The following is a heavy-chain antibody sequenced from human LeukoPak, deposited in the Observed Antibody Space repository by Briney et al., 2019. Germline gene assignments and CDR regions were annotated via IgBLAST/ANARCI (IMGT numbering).Heavy chain of an antibody. CDR3: ARHISAAVRGSGYYYYMDV. V-gene: IGHV5-51*01. CDR1: GYSFTSYW. Sequence: GESLKISCKGSGYSFTSYWIGWVRQMPGKGLEWMGIIYPGDSDTRYSPSFQGQVTISADKSISTAYLQWSSLKASDTAMYYCARHISAAVRGSGYYYYMDVWGKGTTVTVSS. J-gene: IGHJ6*03. D-gene: IGHD6-13*01. CDR2: IYPGDSDT.